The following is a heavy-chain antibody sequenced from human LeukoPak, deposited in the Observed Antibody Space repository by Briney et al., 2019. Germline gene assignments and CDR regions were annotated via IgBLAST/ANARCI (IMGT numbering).Heavy chain of an antibody. V-gene: IGHV4-39*02. D-gene: IGHD4-11*01. J-gene: IGHJ6*02. CDR1: GGSISSSSYY. Sequence: KPSETLSLTCTVSGGSISSSSYYWGWIRQPPGKGLEWIGSIYYSGSTYYNPSLKSRVTISVDTSKNQFSLKLSSVTAADTAVYYCAREDYGNYSYYYYYGMDVWGQGTTVTVSS. CDR2: IYYSGST. CDR3: AREDYGNYSYYYYYGMDV.